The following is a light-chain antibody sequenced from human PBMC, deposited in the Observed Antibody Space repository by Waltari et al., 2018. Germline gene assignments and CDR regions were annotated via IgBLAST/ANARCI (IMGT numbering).Light chain of an antibody. V-gene: IGKV1-5*03. CDR3: QQYNSYSLLT. CDR2: KAS. CDR1: QSISNW. Sequence: DIQMTQSPSTLSASVGDRFTITCRASQSISNWLAWYQQIPGKAPKLLIYKASTLESGVPSRFSCSGSGTEFTLTISSLQPDDFATYYCQQYNSYSLLTFGGGTKVEIK. J-gene: IGKJ4*01.